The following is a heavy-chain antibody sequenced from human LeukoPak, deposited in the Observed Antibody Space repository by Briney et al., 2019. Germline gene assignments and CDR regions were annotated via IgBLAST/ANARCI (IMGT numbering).Heavy chain of an antibody. D-gene: IGHD1-1*01. Sequence: GGSLRLSCAASGFTLSTYATSWVRQAPGKGLEWVSSISASGTDTYYADSVQGRFTISRDNAKNSVYLQMKSLRGEDTAVYYCARKTFGTVYFDYWGQGNLVTVSS. CDR3: ARKTFGTVYFDY. J-gene: IGHJ4*02. CDR1: GFTLSTYA. CDR2: ISASGTDT. V-gene: IGHV3-21*01.